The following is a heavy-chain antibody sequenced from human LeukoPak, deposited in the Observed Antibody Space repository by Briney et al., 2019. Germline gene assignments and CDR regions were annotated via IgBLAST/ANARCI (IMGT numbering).Heavy chain of an antibody. D-gene: IGHD2-8*01. CDR2: FYAADSDT. CDR3: AMARNGDFYWYFDS. CDR1: GYSFSNYW. V-gene: IGHV5-51*01. J-gene: IGHJ4*02. Sequence: GESLKISCKGSGYSFSNYWIGWVRQMPGRGLEWMGIFYAADSDTKYSPSFQGQVTISADKSTSTAYLQWSNLRASDTAMYYCAMARNGDFYWYFDSWGQGTLVTVSS.